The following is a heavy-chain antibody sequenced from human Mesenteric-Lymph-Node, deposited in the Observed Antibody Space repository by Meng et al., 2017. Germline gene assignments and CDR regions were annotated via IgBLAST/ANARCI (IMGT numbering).Heavy chain of an antibody. V-gene: IGHV3-23*01. Sequence: GESLKISCAASGFTFSSYAMNWVRQAPGKGLEWVSAISGSGGSTYYADSVKGRFTISRDNSKYTLYLQMNSLRVEDTAVYYCAKPYGSGSYGDAFDIWGQGTMVTVSS. CDR1: GFTFSSYA. D-gene: IGHD3-10*01. CDR3: AKPYGSGSYGDAFDI. J-gene: IGHJ3*02. CDR2: ISGSGGST.